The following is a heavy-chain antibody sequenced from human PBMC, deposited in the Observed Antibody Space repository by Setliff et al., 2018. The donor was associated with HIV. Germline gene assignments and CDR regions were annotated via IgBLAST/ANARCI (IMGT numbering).Heavy chain of an antibody. CDR2: IYYSGNT. CDR3: ARVPTSSWYVTTQRTKEYFHH. J-gene: IGHJ1*01. Sequence: PSETLSLTCTVSGGSIKSSSYYWGWIRQPTGKGLEWIGSIYYSGNTYYNPSLKSRVTIAVDTSRNQFSLRLSSVTAAETAIYYCARVPTSSWYVTTQRTKEYFHHWCQGTLVTVSS. D-gene: IGHD6-13*01. V-gene: IGHV4-39*07. CDR1: GGSIKSSSYY.